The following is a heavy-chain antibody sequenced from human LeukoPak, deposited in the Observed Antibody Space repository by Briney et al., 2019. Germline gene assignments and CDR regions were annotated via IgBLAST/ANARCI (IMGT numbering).Heavy chain of an antibody. D-gene: IGHD2-2*02. Sequence: PVKVSCKASGGTFSSYAISWVRQAPGQGLEWMGGIIPIFGTANYAQKFQGRVTITTDESTSTAYMELSSLRSEDTAVYYCARAHRYCSSTSCYTDAFDIWGQGTMVTVSS. CDR1: GGTFSSYA. CDR3: ARAHRYCSSTSCYTDAFDI. J-gene: IGHJ3*02. CDR2: IIPIFGTA. V-gene: IGHV1-69*05.